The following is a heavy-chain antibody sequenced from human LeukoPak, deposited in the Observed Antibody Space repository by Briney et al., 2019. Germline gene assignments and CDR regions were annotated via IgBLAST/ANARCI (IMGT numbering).Heavy chain of an antibody. Sequence: PGGSLRLSCAASGFTFSSYAMSWVRQAPGKGLEWVSTLSGSEGSTFYADSVRGRFTISRDNAKNTLYLQMNSLRAEDTAVYYCARGGHYSHDAFDFWGQGTMVTVSS. CDR3: ARGGHYSHDAFDF. D-gene: IGHD3-22*01. V-gene: IGHV3-23*01. CDR2: LSGSEGST. J-gene: IGHJ3*01. CDR1: GFTFSSYA.